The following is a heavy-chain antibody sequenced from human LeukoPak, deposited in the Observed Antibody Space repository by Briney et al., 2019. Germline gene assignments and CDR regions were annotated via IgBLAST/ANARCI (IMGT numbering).Heavy chain of an antibody. Sequence: GGSLRLSCAASGFTFTSYAMSWVRQAPGKGLEWLSTISNNGDYTYYADSVKGRFTISRDNSKNTLSLQMNSLRADDTAVYYCAKRGIAAAASFDYGGQGTLVSVSS. D-gene: IGHD6-13*01. V-gene: IGHV3-23*01. CDR1: GFTFTSYA. CDR2: ISNNGDYT. J-gene: IGHJ4*02. CDR3: AKRGIAAAASFDY.